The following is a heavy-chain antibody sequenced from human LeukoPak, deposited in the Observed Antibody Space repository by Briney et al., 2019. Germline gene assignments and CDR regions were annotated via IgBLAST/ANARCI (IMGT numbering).Heavy chain of an antibody. CDR3: ARGGGSNWGLDY. V-gene: IGHV1-2*02. J-gene: IGHJ4*02. Sequence: GASVKVSCKASGYTFTVYYMHWVRQAPGQGLEWMGWINPNSGGTNYAQKFQGRVSMTRDTSLNTAYMDLSRLRSDDTAVYYCARGGGSNWGLDYWGQGALVTVSS. CDR1: GYTFTVYY. CDR2: INPNSGGT. D-gene: IGHD7-27*01.